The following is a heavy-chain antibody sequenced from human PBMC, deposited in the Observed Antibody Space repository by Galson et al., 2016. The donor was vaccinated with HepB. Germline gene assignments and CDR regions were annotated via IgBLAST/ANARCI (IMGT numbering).Heavy chain of an antibody. CDR1: GFSFRNYA. CDR2: LSYDETKI. V-gene: IGHV3-30-3*01. J-gene: IGHJ4*02. CDR3: ARDSAWGYSDY. Sequence: SLRLSCAASGFSFRNYAMHWVRQAPGKGLDWVAVLSYDETKIYYADSVKGRFTVSRDNSKYTLYLQMNSLRPEDTAVYYCARDSAWGYSDYWGQGTLVTVSS. D-gene: IGHD3-16*01.